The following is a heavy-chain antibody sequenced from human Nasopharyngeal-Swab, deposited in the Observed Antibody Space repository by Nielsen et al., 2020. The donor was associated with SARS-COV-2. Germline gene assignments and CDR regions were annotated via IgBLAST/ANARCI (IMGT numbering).Heavy chain of an antibody. CDR2: ISWNSGSI. D-gene: IGHD6-13*01. CDR1: GFTFDDYA. Sequence: GGSLRLSCAASGFTFDDYAMHWVRQAPGKGLEWVSDISWNSGSIGYADSVKGRFTISRDNAKNSLYLQMNSLRAEDTALYYCAKDISLIAAAGTAGAFDIWGQGTMVTVSS. J-gene: IGHJ3*02. CDR3: AKDISLIAAAGTAGAFDI. V-gene: IGHV3-9*01.